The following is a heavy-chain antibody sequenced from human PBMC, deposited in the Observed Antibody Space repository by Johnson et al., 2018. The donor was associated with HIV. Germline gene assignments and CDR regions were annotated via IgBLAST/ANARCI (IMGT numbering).Heavy chain of an antibody. CDR2: IKQDGREK. J-gene: IGHJ3*02. V-gene: IGHV3-7*03. D-gene: IGHD3-16*02. CDR3: TTDPYYDYVWGSYRHDAFDI. CDR1: GFTFSSYA. Sequence: VLLVESGGGVVQPGRSLRLSCAASGFTFSSYAMHWVRQAPGKGLEWVANIKQDGREKYYVDSVKGRFTISRDNAKNSLYLQMSSLQTGDTAVYYCTTDPYYDYVWGSYRHDAFDIWGRGTMVTVSA.